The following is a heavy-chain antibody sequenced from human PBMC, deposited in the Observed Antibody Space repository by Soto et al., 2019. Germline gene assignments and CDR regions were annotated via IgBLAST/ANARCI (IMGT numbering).Heavy chain of an antibody. D-gene: IGHD3-10*01. CDR2: INHSGST. Sequence: QVQLQQWGAGLLKPSETLSLTCAVYGGSFSGYYWSWIRQPPGKGLEWIGEINHSGSTNYNPSLKSRVTISVDTSKNQFSLKLSSVTAADTAVYYCARGWYYGSGSPSQIPYYMDVWGKGTTVTVSS. V-gene: IGHV4-34*01. CDR3: ARGWYYGSGSPSQIPYYMDV. J-gene: IGHJ6*03. CDR1: GGSFSGYY.